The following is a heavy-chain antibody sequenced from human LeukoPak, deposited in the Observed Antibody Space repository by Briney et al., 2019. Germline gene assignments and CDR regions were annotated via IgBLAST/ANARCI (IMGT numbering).Heavy chain of an antibody. V-gene: IGHV3-30*18. CDR2: ISFDGGDI. Sequence: PGGSLRLSCAASGFTFSSYAMSWVRQAPGKGLEWVTVISFDGGDIYYADSVKGRFTISRDSSKNTLYLQMNSLRAEDTAVYYCAKDKQWLVRLFDYWGQGTLVTVSS. D-gene: IGHD6-19*01. J-gene: IGHJ4*02. CDR3: AKDKQWLVRLFDY. CDR1: GFTFSSYA.